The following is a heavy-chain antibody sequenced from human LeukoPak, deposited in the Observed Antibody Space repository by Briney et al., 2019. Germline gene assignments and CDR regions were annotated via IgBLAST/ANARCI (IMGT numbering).Heavy chain of an antibody. D-gene: IGHD6-19*01. Sequence: SETLSLTCAVYGGSFSGYYWSWIRQPPGKGLEWIGEINHSGSTNYNPSLKSRVTISEDTSKNQFSLKLNSVTAAVTAVYYCVTGQWLVPVSYWGQGTVVTVSS. CDR1: GGSFSGYY. CDR3: VTGQWLVPVSY. J-gene: IGHJ4*02. V-gene: IGHV4-34*01. CDR2: INHSGST.